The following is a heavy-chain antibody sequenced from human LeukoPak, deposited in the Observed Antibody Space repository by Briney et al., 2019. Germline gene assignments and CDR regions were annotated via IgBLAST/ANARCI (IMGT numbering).Heavy chain of an antibody. J-gene: IGHJ4*02. CDR1: GGSVSNSLYY. D-gene: IGHD5-18*01. V-gene: IGHV4-61*01. CDR3: ARVLRAASWRSYDY. CDR2: IYYNGDT. Sequence: SETLSLTCTVSGGSVSNSLYYWGWIRQPPGKGLEWIGYIYYNGDTNYNPSLKSRVIISIDTSSNQFSLRLNSMTAADAAVYYCARVLRAASWRSYDYWGQGSLVTVSS.